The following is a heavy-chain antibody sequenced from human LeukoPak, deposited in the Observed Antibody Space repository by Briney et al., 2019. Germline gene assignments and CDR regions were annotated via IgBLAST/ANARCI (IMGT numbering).Heavy chain of an antibody. CDR3: AKKSETTYYDILTGYPAGEDY. D-gene: IGHD3-9*01. V-gene: IGHV3-23*01. CDR1: GFTFSSYA. Sequence: GGSLRLSCAASGFTFSSYAMSWVRQAPGKGLEWVSAISGSGGSTYYADSVKGRFTISRDNSKNTLYLQMSSLRAEDTAVYYCAKKSETTYYDILTGYPAGEDYWGQGTLVTVSS. CDR2: ISGSGGST. J-gene: IGHJ4*02.